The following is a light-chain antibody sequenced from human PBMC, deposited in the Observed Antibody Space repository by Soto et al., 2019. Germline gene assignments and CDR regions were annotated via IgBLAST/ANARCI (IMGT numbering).Light chain of an antibody. CDR2: DAS. CDR3: QQHNSHWT. Sequence: IQINQSPSTLSASVDDRVTMSCRASQSSSRWLAWYQQKPGKAPNLLIYDASSLQSGVPSRFSGIGSGTEFTLTCSSLQPDDFATYYCQQHNSHWTFGQGTKVDIK. J-gene: IGKJ1*01. V-gene: IGKV1-5*01. CDR1: QSSSRW.